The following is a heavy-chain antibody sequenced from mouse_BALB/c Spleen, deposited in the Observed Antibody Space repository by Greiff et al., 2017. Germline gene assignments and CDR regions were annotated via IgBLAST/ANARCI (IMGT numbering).Heavy chain of an antibody. CDR1: GYSITSDYA. CDR2: ISYSGST. V-gene: IGHV3-2*02. Sequence: EVKLQESGPGLVKPSQSLSLTCTVTGYSITSDYAWNWIRQFPGNKLEWMGYISYSGSTSYNPSLKSRISITRDTSKNQFFLQLNSVTTEDTATYYCARRGVFTTVVFDYWGQGTTLTVSS. D-gene: IGHD1-1*01. J-gene: IGHJ2*01. CDR3: ARRGVFTTVVFDY.